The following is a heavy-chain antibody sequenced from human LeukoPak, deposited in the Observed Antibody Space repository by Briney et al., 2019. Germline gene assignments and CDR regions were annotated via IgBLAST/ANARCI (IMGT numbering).Heavy chain of an antibody. V-gene: IGHV3-74*01. J-gene: IGHJ5*02. CDR3: ARLSTAMVTYNWFDP. CDR2: INSDGSST. Sequence: GGSLRLSCAASGFTFSSYWMHWVRQAPGKGLVWVSRINSDGSSTSYADSVKGRFTISRDNAKNSLYLQMNSLRAEDTAVYYCARLSTAMVTYNWFDPWGQGTLVTVSS. CDR1: GFTFSSYW. D-gene: IGHD5-18*01.